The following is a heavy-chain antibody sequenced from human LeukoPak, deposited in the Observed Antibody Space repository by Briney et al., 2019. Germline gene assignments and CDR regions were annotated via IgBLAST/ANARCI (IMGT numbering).Heavy chain of an antibody. Sequence: GGSLRLSCAASGFTFSSYAMSWVRQAPGKGLEWVSAISGSGGSTYYADSVKGRFTISRDNSKNTLYLQVNSLRAEDTAVYYCANPRGYSRPLGYWGQGTLVTVSS. V-gene: IGHV3-23*01. CDR2: ISGSGGST. J-gene: IGHJ4*02. CDR1: GFTFSSYA. CDR3: ANPRGYSRPLGY. D-gene: IGHD4-11*01.